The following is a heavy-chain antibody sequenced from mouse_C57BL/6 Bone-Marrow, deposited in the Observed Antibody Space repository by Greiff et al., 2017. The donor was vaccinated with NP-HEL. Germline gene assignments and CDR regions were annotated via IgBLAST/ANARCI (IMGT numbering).Heavy chain of an antibody. J-gene: IGHJ2*01. CDR3: ARRNAYFDY. CDR2: IYPRSGNT. V-gene: IGHV1-81*01. CDR1: GYTFTSYG. Sequence: QVQLQHSGAELARPGASVKLSCKASGYTFTSYGISWVKQRTGQGLEWIGEIYPRSGNTYYNEKFKGKATLTADKSSSTAYMELRSLTSEDSAVYFCARRNAYFDYWGQGTTLTVSS.